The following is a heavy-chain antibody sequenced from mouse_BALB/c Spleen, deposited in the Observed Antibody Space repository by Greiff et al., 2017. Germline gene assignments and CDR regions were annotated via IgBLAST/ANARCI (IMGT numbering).Heavy chain of an antibody. D-gene: IGHD1-1*01. CDR3: TRSDYYGSSYWYFDV. V-gene: IGHV1-5*01. CDR1: GYTFTSYW. Sequence: EVQLQQSGTVLARPGASVKMSCKASGYTFTSYWMHWVKQRPGQGLEWIGAIYPGNSDTSYNQKFKGKAKLTAVTSTSTAYMELSSLTNEDSAVYYCTRSDYYGSSYWYFDVWGAGTTVTVSS. CDR2: IYPGNSDT. J-gene: IGHJ1*01.